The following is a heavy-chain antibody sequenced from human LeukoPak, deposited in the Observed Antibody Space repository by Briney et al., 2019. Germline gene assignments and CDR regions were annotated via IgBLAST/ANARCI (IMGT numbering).Heavy chain of an antibody. V-gene: IGHV4-59*01. CDR3: ARGAPRYYDFWSGYPDY. Sequence: PSETLSLTCTVSGGSISSYYWSWIRQPPGKGLEWIGYIYYSGSTNYNPSPKSRVTISVDTSENQFSLKLSSVTAADTAVYYCARGAPRYYDFWSGYPDYWGQGTLVTVSS. CDR1: GGSISSYY. CDR2: IYYSGST. J-gene: IGHJ4*02. D-gene: IGHD3-3*01.